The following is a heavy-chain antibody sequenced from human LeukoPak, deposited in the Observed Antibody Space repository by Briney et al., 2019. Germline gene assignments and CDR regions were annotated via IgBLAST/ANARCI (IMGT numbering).Heavy chain of an antibody. D-gene: IGHD2/OR15-2a*01. CDR1: GFTFSSYA. CDR3: AKSFTRAFLYFDY. CDR2: ISYDGSNK. J-gene: IGHJ4*02. Sequence: AGGSLRLSCAASGFTFSSYAMHWVRQAPGKGLEWVAVISYDGSNKYYADSVKGRFTISRDNSKNTLYLQMNSLRAEDTAVYYCAKSFTRAFLYFDYWGQGTLVTVSS. V-gene: IGHV3-30-3*02.